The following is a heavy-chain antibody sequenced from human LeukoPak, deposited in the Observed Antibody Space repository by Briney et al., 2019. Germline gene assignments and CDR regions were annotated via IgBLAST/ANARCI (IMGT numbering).Heavy chain of an antibody. CDR1: GFRFSTFG. CDR3: ARDSGVMMGALNFDY. V-gene: IGHV3-48*02. J-gene: IGHJ4*02. D-gene: IGHD1-26*01. Sequence: GGSLRLACAASGFRFSTFGMSWVRQAPGKGLEWVSYISSGGGTIFYADSVKGRFTISRDNAKNSLYLQMNSLRDEDTAVYYYARDSGVMMGALNFDYWGQGTLVSVSS. CDR2: ISSGGGTI.